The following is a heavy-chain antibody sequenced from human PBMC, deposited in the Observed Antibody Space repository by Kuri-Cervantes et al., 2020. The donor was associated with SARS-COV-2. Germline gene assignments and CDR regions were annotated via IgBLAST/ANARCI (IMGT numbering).Heavy chain of an antibody. Sequence: GESLKIPCSASGFTFISYAMHWVRQAPGKGLEWVAVISYDGSNKYVAESVKGRFTISRDNSKNTLYLQMNSLRAEDTAVYYCASSGWDYYDSSGYYYYYYGMDVWGQGTTVTVSS. CDR1: GFTFISYA. CDR2: ISYDGSNK. V-gene: IGHV3-30-3*01. J-gene: IGHJ6*02. D-gene: IGHD3-22*01. CDR3: ASSGWDYYDSSGYYYYYYGMDV.